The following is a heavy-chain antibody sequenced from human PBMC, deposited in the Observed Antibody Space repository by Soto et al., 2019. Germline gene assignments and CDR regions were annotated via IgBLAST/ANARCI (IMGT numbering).Heavy chain of an antibody. CDR2: IYYSGST. Sequence: QVQLQESGPGLVKPSQTLSLTCTVSGGSISSGDYYWSWIRQPPGKGLECIGYIYYSGSTYYNPSLKSRVTISVDTSKNQFSLKLSSVTAADTAVYYCARDGYYYDSSGSPHNWFDPWGQGTLVTVSS. J-gene: IGHJ5*02. V-gene: IGHV4-30-4*01. CDR3: ARDGYYYDSSGSPHNWFDP. CDR1: GGSISSGDYY. D-gene: IGHD3-22*01.